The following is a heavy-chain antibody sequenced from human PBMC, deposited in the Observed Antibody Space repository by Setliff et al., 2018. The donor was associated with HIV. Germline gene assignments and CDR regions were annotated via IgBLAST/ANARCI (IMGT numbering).Heavy chain of an antibody. J-gene: IGHJ6*03. V-gene: IGHV3-48*01. CDR2: ISRKRTSI. D-gene: IGHD4-17*01. CDR3: ARGPTTVTNYYYYYMDV. CDR1: GFTFGDFC. Sequence: GGSLRLSCETSGFTFGDFCMNWVRQAPGKGLEWISYISRKRTSIYYADSGKGRFTISRDNDRNSLYLQMNGLRAEDTAVYYCARGPTTVTNYYYYYMDVWGKGTTVTVSS.